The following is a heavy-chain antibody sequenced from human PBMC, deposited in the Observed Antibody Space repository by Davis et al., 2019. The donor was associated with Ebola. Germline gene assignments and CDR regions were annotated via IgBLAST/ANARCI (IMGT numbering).Heavy chain of an antibody. Sequence: GGSLRLSCAASGFTFSSYSMNWVRQASGKGLEWVGRIRSKANSYATAYAVSVKGRFTISRDDSKNTAYLQMNSLKTEDTAVYYCTTGYCTGGVCYGTDYWGRGTLVTVSS. J-gene: IGHJ4*02. CDR3: TTGYCTGGVCYGTDY. V-gene: IGHV3-73*01. CDR2: IRSKANSYAT. CDR1: GFTFSSYS. D-gene: IGHD2-8*02.